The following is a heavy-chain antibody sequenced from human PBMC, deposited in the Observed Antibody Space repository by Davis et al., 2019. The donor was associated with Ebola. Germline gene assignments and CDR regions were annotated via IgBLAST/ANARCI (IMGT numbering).Heavy chain of an antibody. Sequence: PSETLSLTCTVSGGSISRSNYYWCWIRQPPGKGLEWIGSINYSGTTYYTSSLKSRVTIPVDTSKNQFSLKLTSVTAADTAVYYCARYCSSNTCNLFDFWGQGSLVTVSS. D-gene: IGHD2-2*01. V-gene: IGHV4-39*07. CDR3: ARYCSSNTCNLFDF. CDR2: INYSGTT. CDR1: GGSISRSNYY. J-gene: IGHJ5*01.